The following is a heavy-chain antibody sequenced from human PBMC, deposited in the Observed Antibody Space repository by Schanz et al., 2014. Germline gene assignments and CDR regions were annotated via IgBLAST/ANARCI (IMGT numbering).Heavy chain of an antibody. D-gene: IGHD2-21*01. CDR2: ISAYNGHT. Sequence: QVQLVQSGAEVKKPGASVKVSCKASGYTFISYGIKWVRQAPGQGLEWMGWISAYNGHTDYAQKLQGRVTLTTDTSTTTAYMELSGLRSEDTAVYNCARDRLECGAECYSVEVFEIWGQGTLVIVSS. CDR3: ARDRLECGAECYSVEVFEI. V-gene: IGHV1-18*01. J-gene: IGHJ4*02. CDR1: GYTFISYG.